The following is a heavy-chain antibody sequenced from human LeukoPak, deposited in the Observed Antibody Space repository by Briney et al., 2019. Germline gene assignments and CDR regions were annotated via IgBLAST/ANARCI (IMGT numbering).Heavy chain of an antibody. CDR1: GFTFSSYW. V-gene: IGHV3-74*01. J-gene: IGHJ4*02. Sequence: GGSLRLSCAASGFTFSSYWMHWVRQAPGKGLVWVSRINSDGSSTSYADSVKGRFTISRDNAKNSLYLQMNSLRAEDTAVYYCAREEDYGDYGGYWGQGTLVTVSS. CDR3: AREEDYGDYGGY. D-gene: IGHD4-17*01. CDR2: INSDGSST.